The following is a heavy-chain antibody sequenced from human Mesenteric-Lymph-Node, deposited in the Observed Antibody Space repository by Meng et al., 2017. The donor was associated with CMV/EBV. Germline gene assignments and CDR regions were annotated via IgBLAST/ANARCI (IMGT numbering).Heavy chain of an antibody. CDR1: GYTCTSYP. V-gene: IGHV1-3*01. J-gene: IGHJ4*02. CDR3: ARDRGVHYPEFDF. CDR2: ISAGNGDT. Sequence: KASGYTCTSYPIDWVRQAPEKRLEWMGWISAGNGDTIYSQKFLDRVTITRDTPASTVYMELSSLRSEDTAVYSCARDRGVHYPEFDFWGQGTLVTVSS. D-gene: IGHD3-10*01.